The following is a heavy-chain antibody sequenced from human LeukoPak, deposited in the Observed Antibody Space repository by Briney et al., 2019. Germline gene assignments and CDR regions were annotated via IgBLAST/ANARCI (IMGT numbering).Heavy chain of an antibody. V-gene: IGHV4-30-4*01. J-gene: IGHJ4*02. Sequence: SETLSFTCTVSGGSISSGDYYWSWIRQPPGKGLEWIGYIYYSGSTDYNPSLKSRVTISVDTSKNQFSLKLSSVTAADTAVYYCARVEEDYGLNWGQGTLVTVSS. D-gene: IGHD4-17*01. CDR3: ARVEEDYGLN. CDR2: IYYSGST. CDR1: GGSISSGDYY.